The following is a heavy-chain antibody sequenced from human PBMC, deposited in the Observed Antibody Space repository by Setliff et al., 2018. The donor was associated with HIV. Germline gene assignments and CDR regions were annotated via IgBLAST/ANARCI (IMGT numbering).Heavy chain of an antibody. J-gene: IGHJ5*02. V-gene: IGHV1-3*03. CDR3: ARSPPYYDILTGYSNRGNWFDP. CDR2: INADNGNT. CDR1: GYTFASYA. D-gene: IGHD3-9*01. Sequence: ASVKVSCKASGYTFASYAIHWVRQAPGQRLEWMGWINADNGNTEYSQEFQGRVTITRDTSASTAYMELSSLRSEDMAVYYCARSPPYYDILTGYSNRGNWFDPWGQGTLVTVSS.